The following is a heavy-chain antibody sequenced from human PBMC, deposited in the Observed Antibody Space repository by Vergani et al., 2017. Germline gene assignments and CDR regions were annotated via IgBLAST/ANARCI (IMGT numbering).Heavy chain of an antibody. CDR1: GYIFTIYW. CDR3: ARPRGLVTKDDAFDI. Sequence: EVQLVQSGAEVKKPGESLKISCEGSGYIFTIYWIAWVRQMPGKGLELMGIIYPGDSDTRYSPSFQGQVTISADKSISSAYLQWSSLKASDTAMYYCARPRGLVTKDDAFDIWGQGTMVTVSS. D-gene: IGHD3/OR15-3a*01. V-gene: IGHV5-51*01. J-gene: IGHJ3*02. CDR2: IYPGDSDT.